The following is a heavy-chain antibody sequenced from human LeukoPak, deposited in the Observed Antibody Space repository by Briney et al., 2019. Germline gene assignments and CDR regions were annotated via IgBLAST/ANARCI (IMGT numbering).Heavy chain of an antibody. D-gene: IGHD2-15*01. Sequence: GGSLRLSCAGSGFTFGRYSMNWVRQAPGKGLEWVSSISGSSTYIYYADSVKGRFTISRDNAKNSLYLQMNSLRADDTAVYYCARDFDDSQGVWGHGTTVTVSS. CDR2: ISGSSTYI. CDR1: GFTFGRYS. V-gene: IGHV3-21*01. J-gene: IGHJ6*02. CDR3: ARDFDDSQGV.